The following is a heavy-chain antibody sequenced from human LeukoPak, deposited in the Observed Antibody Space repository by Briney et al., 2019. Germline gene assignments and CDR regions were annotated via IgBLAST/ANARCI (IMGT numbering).Heavy chain of an antibody. Sequence: PGGSLRLSCAASGFTFSSYAMSWVRQAPGKGLEWVSAISGSGGSTYYADSVKGRLTISRDNSKNTLYLQMNSLRAEDTAVYYCAKPHSSGWSYFDYWGQGTLVTVSS. CDR3: AKPHSSGWSYFDY. CDR1: GFTFSSYA. V-gene: IGHV3-23*01. D-gene: IGHD6-19*01. CDR2: ISGSGGST. J-gene: IGHJ4*02.